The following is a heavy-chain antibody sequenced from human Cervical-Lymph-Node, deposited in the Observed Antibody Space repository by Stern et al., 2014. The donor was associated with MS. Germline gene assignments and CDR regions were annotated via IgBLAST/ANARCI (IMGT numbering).Heavy chain of an antibody. CDR2: IRDDGRDK. CDR3: GRFTRGSPSDY. J-gene: IGHJ4*02. V-gene: IGHV3-7*01. CDR1: GFTFSVYW. D-gene: IGHD3-10*01. Sequence: VQLVESGGGLVQPGESLTLSCVASGFTFSVYWMSWVRQAPGKGLEWVANIRDDGRDKDYVDSVKGRFPISRDNAKNSLYLQMNSLRGEDTAVYFCGRFTRGSPSDYWGQGTQVPVSP.